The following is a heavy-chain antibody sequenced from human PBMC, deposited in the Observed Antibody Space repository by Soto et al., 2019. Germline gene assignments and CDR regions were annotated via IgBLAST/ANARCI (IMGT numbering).Heavy chain of an antibody. CDR1: GGTFSSYT. Sequence: QVQLVQSGAEVKKPGSSVKVSCKASGGTFSSYTISWVRQAPGQGLEWMGRIIPILGIANYAQKFQGRVTITADKSTSTAYMELSSLRSEDTAVYYCAGYCSSTSCYVKTNWFDPWGQGTLVTVSS. D-gene: IGHD2-2*01. CDR3: AGYCSSTSCYVKTNWFDP. CDR2: IIPILGIA. V-gene: IGHV1-69*02. J-gene: IGHJ5*02.